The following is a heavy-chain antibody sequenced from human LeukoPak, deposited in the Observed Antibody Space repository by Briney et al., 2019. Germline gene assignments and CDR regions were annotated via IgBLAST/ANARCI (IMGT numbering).Heavy chain of an antibody. J-gene: IGHJ4*02. Sequence: GGSLRLSCAASRFTFSSYAMSWVRQAPGKGLEWVSAISGSGGSTHYADSVKGRFTISRDNSKNTLYLQMNSLRAEDTAVYYCARKVDYGDRTADFDYWGQGTLVTVSS. CDR3: ARKVDYGDRTADFDY. V-gene: IGHV3-23*01. D-gene: IGHD4-17*01. CDR2: ISGSGGST. CDR1: RFTFSSYA.